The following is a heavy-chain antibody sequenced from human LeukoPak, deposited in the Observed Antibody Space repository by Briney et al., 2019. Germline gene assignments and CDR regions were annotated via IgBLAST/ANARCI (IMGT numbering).Heavy chain of an antibody. J-gene: IGHJ4*02. CDR3: ARGYYGSGSYNDY. CDR1: GFTFSSYS. D-gene: IGHD3-10*01. CDR2: ISSSSSTL. V-gene: IGHV3-48*02. Sequence: GGSLRLSCAASGFTFSSYSMNWVRQAPGKGLEWVSYISSSSSTLYYADSVKGRFTFSRDNAKNSPYMQMNSLRDEDTAVYYSARGYYGSGSYNDYWGQGTLVTVSS.